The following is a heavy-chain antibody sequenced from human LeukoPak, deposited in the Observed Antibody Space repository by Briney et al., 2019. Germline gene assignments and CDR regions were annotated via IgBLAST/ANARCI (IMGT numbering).Heavy chain of an antibody. J-gene: IGHJ4*02. D-gene: IGHD2-2*01. CDR2: IYTSGST. CDR1: GGSISSGSYY. CDR3: ARERVYQLDFEY. V-gene: IGHV4-61*02. Sequence: SETLSLTCTVSGGSISSGSYYWSWIRQPAGKGLEWIGRIYTSGSTNYNPSLKSRVTISVDTSKNQFSLKLSSVTAADTAVYYCARERVYQLDFEYWGQGTLVTVSS.